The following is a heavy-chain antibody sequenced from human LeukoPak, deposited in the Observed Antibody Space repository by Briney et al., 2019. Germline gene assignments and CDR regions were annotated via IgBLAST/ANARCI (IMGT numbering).Heavy chain of an antibody. Sequence: GGSLRLSCAASGFTFSNYWMSWVRQTPGKGLEWVATIEQDGSEKFYVDSVKGRFTISRDNAKKSLFLQMNSLRADDTAVYYCARPSVLGPNTDYWGQGTLVTVSS. CDR1: GFTFSNYW. J-gene: IGHJ4*02. D-gene: IGHD2-2*01. CDR2: IEQDGSEK. V-gene: IGHV3-7*01. CDR3: ARPSVLGPNTDY.